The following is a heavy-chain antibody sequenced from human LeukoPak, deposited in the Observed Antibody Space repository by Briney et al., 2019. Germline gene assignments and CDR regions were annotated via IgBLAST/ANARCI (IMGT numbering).Heavy chain of an antibody. CDR3: ARVGHIAAAGTYDY. CDR2: INHSGST. V-gene: IGHV4-34*01. D-gene: IGHD6-13*01. J-gene: IGHJ4*02. Sequence: SETLSLTCAVYGGSFSGYYWSWIRQPPGKGLEWIGEINHSGSTNYNPSLKSRVTISVDTSKNQFSLKLSSVTAADTAVYYCARVGHIAAAGTYDYWGQGTLVTVSS. CDR1: GGSFSGYY.